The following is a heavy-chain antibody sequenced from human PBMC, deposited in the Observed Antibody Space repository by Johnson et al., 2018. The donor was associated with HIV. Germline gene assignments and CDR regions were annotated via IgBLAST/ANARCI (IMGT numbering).Heavy chain of an antibody. CDR2: ISYDGSNK. CDR3: ARDVRWLPDAFDI. D-gene: IGHD5-24*01. V-gene: IGHV3-30-3*01. CDR1: GFTFSSYA. J-gene: IGHJ3*02. Sequence: QVQLVESGGGLVQPGGSLRLSCAASGFTFSSYAMHWVRQAPGKGLEWVAVISYDGSNKYYADPGKGRFTISRDNSKNTLYLQMNSLRAEDTAVYYCARDVRWLPDAFDIWGQGTMVTVSS.